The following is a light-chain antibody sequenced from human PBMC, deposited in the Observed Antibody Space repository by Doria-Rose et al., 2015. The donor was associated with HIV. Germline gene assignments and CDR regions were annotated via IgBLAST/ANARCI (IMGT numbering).Light chain of an antibody. CDR2: ATS. V-gene: IGKV1-39*01. J-gene: IGKJ2*01. CDR3: QQSYSIPYT. Sequence: DIQVTQSPSSLSTSAGDRVTITCRASQSISSYLNWYQQKPGKAPKLLIYATSTLQSGVPSRFSGSGSGTDFTLTISSLQPEDFGTYHCQQSYSIPYTFGQGTKLEIK. CDR1: QSISSY.